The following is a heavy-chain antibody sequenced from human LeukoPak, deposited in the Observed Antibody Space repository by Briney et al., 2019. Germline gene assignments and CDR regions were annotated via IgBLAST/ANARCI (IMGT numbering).Heavy chain of an antibody. CDR2: INHSGST. CDR3: ARRRRDGYNLWGGWFDP. V-gene: IGHV4-34*01. Sequence: SETLSLTCAVYGGSFSGYYWSWIRQPPGKGLEWIGEINHSGSTNYNPSLKSRVTISVDTSKNQFSLKLSSVTAADTAVYYCARRRRDGYNLWGGWFDPWGQGTLVTVSS. CDR1: GGSFSGYY. J-gene: IGHJ5*02. D-gene: IGHD5-24*01.